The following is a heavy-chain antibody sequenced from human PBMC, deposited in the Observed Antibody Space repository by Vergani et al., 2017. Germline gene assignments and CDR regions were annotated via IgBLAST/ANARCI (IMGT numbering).Heavy chain of an antibody. D-gene: IGHD3-3*01. CDR2: INPSGGST. CDR1: GYTFTSYY. Sequence: QVQLVQSGAEVKKPGASVKVSCKASGYTFTSYYMHWVRQAPGQGLEWMGIINPSGGSTSYAQKFQGRVTMTEDTSTDTAYMELSSLRSEDTAVYYCATGRLEWKPFDYYMDVWGKGP. V-gene: IGHV1-46*01. J-gene: IGHJ6*03. CDR3: ATGRLEWKPFDYYMDV.